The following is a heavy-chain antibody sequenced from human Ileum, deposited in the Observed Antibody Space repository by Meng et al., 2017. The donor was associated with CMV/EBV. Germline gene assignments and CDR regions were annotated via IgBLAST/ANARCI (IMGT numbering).Heavy chain of an antibody. J-gene: IGHJ4*02. CDR3: ARDVWGFDY. Sequence: QVHLLQSGAAVKKPXXXXKISCKTSGYTFTDHNIGWVRQAPGQGIEWVGWISLGNGQTVYGHKLQGRVTVTTDTSTNTAYMELRNLRSDDTAMYYCARDVWGFDYWGQGTLVTVSS. D-gene: IGHD7-27*01. CDR2: ISLGNGQT. V-gene: IGHV1-18*04. CDR1: GYTFTDHN.